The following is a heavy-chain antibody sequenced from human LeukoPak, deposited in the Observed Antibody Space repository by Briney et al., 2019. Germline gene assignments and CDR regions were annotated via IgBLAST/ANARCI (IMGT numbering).Heavy chain of an antibody. CDR3: ARVSFGSYPYYFDY. V-gene: IGHV1-2*02. CDR1: GYTFTGYY. CDR2: INPNSGGT. D-gene: IGHD1-26*01. Sequence: ASVKVSCKASGYTFTGYYMHWVRRAPGQGLEWMGWINPNSGGTNYAQKFQGRVTMTRDTSISTAYMELSRLRSDDTAVYYCARVSFGSYPYYFDYWGQGTLVTVSS. J-gene: IGHJ4*02.